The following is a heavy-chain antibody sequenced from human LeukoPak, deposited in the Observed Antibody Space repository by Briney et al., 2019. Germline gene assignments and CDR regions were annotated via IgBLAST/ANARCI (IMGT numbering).Heavy chain of an antibody. V-gene: IGHV3-30*03. J-gene: IGHJ4*02. D-gene: IGHD3-9*01. CDR1: GFTFGSYG. CDR3: ARDDYDILTGYLDY. CDR2: VSYDGSNK. Sequence: GRSLRLSCVASGFTFGSYGMHWVHQAPGKGLEWVAVVSYDGSNKYYADSVKGRFTISRDNSKNTLYLQMNSLRAEDTAVYYCARDDYDILTGYLDYWGQGTLVTVSS.